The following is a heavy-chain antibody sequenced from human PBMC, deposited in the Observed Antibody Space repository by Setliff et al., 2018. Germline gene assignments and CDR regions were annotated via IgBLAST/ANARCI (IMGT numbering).Heavy chain of an antibody. CDR3: AREPTVTTLDY. V-gene: IGHV1-69*13. Sequence: ASVKVSCKASGYTFTSYGISWVRQAPGQGLEWMGGIIPIFGTANYAQKFQGRVTITADESTSTAYMELSSLRSDDTAVYYCAREPTVTTLDYWGQGTLVTVSS. CDR2: IIPIFGTA. CDR1: GYTFTSYG. J-gene: IGHJ4*02. D-gene: IGHD4-4*01.